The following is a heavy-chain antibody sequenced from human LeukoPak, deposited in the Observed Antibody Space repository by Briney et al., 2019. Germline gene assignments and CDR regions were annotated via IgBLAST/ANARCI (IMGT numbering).Heavy chain of an antibody. CDR2: ISYEGGTQ. Sequence: HSGGSLRLSCAASGVTLSPYGMHWVRQAPGKGLEWVAVISYEGGTQHCADSVKGRFIISRDNPRNTLYLQMNSLRAEDTAVYYCAKADYGEHDYWGQGTLVTVSS. V-gene: IGHV3-30*18. J-gene: IGHJ4*02. CDR3: AKADYGEHDY. D-gene: IGHD4-17*01. CDR1: GVTLSPYG.